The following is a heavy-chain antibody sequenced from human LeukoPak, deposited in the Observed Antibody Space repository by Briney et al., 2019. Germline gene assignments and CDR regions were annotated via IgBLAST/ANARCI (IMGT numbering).Heavy chain of an antibody. CDR2: IRNKANRYTT. Sequence: GGSLRHSCAASGLTFSDHYMDWVRQAPGKGLEGVGLIRNKANRYTTEYAVSVKAIFTISRDNSKNSLYMQMNRLKCEDTAVYYCAREWDSGSYYLGYFDYWGQGTLVTVSS. D-gene: IGHD1-26*01. CDR1: GLTFSDHY. J-gene: IGHJ4*02. V-gene: IGHV3-72*01. CDR3: AREWDSGSYYLGYFDY.